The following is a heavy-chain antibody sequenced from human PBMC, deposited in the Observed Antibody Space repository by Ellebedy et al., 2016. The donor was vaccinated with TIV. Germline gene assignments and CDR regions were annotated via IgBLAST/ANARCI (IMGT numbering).Heavy chain of an antibody. D-gene: IGHD2-2*02. J-gene: IGHJ6*03. CDR3: ARGVRYCSSTSCYTVYYYMDV. CDR1: GGSFSGYY. Sequence: GSLRLSXAVYGGSFSGYYWSWIRQPPGKGLEWIGEINHSGSTNYNPSLKSRVTISVDTSKNQFSLKLSSVTAADTAVYYCARGVRYCSSTSCYTVYYYMDVWGKGTTVTVSS. CDR2: INHSGST. V-gene: IGHV4-34*01.